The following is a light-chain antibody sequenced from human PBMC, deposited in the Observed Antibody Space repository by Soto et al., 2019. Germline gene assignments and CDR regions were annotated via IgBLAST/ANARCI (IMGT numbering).Light chain of an antibody. CDR1: SSDVGGYEY. CDR2: EVS. J-gene: IGLJ3*02. CDR3: RSYTSSSTLV. Sequence: QSALTQPASVSGSPGQSITISCTGTSSDVGGYEYVSWYQQHPGKAPKLMIYEVSNRPSGVSNRFSGSKSGNTASLTISGLQAEDEADYYCRSYTSSSTLVFGGGTKVTVL. V-gene: IGLV2-14*01.